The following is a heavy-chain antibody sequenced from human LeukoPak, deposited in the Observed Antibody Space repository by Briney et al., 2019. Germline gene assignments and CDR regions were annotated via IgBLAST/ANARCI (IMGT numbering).Heavy chain of an antibody. V-gene: IGHV3-21*01. CDR2: ISSSSSYI. CDR1: GFTFSAYT. Sequence: PGGSLRLSCAASGFTFSAYTMNWVRQAPGKGLEWVSSISSSSSYIYYADSVKGRFTISRDNSKNSLYLQMNSLRAEDTAVYYCARDAGSRGFRGYWGQGTLVTVSS. D-gene: IGHD5-18*01. CDR3: ARDAGSRGFRGY. J-gene: IGHJ4*02.